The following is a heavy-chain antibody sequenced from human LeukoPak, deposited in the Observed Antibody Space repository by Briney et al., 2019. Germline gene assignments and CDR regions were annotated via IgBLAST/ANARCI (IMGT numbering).Heavy chain of an antibody. J-gene: IGHJ5*02. CDR3: AKGQYQLLRWLDP. D-gene: IGHD2-2*01. V-gene: IGHV3-9*01. CDR1: GFTFVDYA. Sequence: PGGSLRLSCAASGFTFVDYAMHWVRQAPGKGLEWVSGISWNSGSIGYADSVKGRFTISRDNAKNSLYLQMNSLRAEDTALYYCAKGQYQLLRWLDPWGQGTLVTVSP. CDR2: ISWNSGSI.